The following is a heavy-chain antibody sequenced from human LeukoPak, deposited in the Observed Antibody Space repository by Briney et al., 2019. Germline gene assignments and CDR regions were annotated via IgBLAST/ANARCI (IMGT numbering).Heavy chain of an antibody. CDR1: RYTFTDYY. V-gene: IGHV1-2*02. J-gene: IGHJ5*02. D-gene: IGHD6-19*01. Sequence: ASVKVSFKASRYTFTDYYIQWVRQAPGQELEWMGWINPPSGGANYAQKFQGRVTMTRDTSISTAYMELSRLKSDDTAVYYCTRGSYWFDVWGQGTLVTVSS. CDR2: INPPSGGA. CDR3: TRGSYWFDV.